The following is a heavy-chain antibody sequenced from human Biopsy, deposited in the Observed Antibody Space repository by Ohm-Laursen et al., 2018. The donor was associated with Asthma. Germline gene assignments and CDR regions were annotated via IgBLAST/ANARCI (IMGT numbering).Heavy chain of an antibody. J-gene: IGHJ6*02. D-gene: IGHD6-13*01. CDR2: ISPVFGST. Sequence: SVKVSCKASGGTFGNYAISWVRQAPGLGLEWMGGISPVFGSTNIAQKFQGRVTISADIFTKTAYLEVSSLRSDDTAVYYCASPSSSKEILYYYYNMDIWGQGTTVTV. V-gene: IGHV1-69*06. CDR1: GGTFGNYA. CDR3: ASPSSSKEILYYYYNMDI.